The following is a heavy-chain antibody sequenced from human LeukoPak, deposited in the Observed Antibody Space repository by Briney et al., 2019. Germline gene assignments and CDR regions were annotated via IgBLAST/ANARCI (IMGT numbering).Heavy chain of an antibody. CDR1: GFTFSSYG. CDR3: AKEYYDILTGLYYGMDV. J-gene: IGHJ6*04. Sequence: GRSLRLSCAASGFTFSSYGMHWVRQAPGKGLEWVAVISYDGSNKYYADSVKGRFTISRDNSKSTLYLQMNSLRAEDTAVYYCAKEYYDILTGLYYGMDVWGKGTTVTVSS. D-gene: IGHD3-9*01. V-gene: IGHV3-30*18. CDR2: ISYDGSNK.